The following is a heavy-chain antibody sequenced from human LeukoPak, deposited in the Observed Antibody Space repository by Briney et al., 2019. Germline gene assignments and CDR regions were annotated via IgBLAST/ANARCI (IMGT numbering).Heavy chain of an antibody. Sequence: PSETLSLTCTVSGGSISSGSYYWSWIRQPAGKGLEWIGRIYTSGSTNYNPSLKSRVTISVDTSKNQFSLKLSSVTAADTAVYYCARRGYYTPAGDYWGQGTLVTVSS. V-gene: IGHV4-61*02. CDR2: IYTSGST. CDR3: ARRGYYTPAGDY. J-gene: IGHJ4*02. D-gene: IGHD3-3*01. CDR1: GGSISSGSYY.